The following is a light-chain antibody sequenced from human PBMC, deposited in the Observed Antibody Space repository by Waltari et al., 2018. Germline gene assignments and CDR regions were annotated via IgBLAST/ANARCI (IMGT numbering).Light chain of an antibody. Sequence: QSALTQPASVSGSPGQSITIPCPGTSSDLGSHNLLSWYQQHPGKAPNLMIYEVSKRPSGVSNRFSGSKSGNTASLTISGLQAEDEADYYCCSYAGSSTVVFGGGTKLTVL. J-gene: IGLJ2*01. CDR3: CSYAGSSTVV. CDR1: SSDLGSHNL. CDR2: EVS. V-gene: IGLV2-23*02.